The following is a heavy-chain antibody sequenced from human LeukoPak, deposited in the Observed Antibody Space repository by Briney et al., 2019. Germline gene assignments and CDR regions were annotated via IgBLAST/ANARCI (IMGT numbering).Heavy chain of an antibody. Sequence: GGSLRLSSAASGFTFSSYAMSWVRETPGEGVEWVSAISGSGGSTYYADSVKGRFTISRDNSKTTLFLQMNSLRAQATPVYYCAKVSTLVRGVIPSLDYWGQGTLVTVSS. D-gene: IGHD3-10*01. V-gene: IGHV3-23*01. J-gene: IGHJ4*02. CDR3: AKVSTLVRGVIPSLDY. CDR1: GFTFSSYA. CDR2: ISGSGGST.